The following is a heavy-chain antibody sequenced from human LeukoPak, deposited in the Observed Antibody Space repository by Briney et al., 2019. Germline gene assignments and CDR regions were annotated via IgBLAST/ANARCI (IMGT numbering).Heavy chain of an antibody. V-gene: IGHV4-34*01. D-gene: IGHD2-2*02. J-gene: IGHJ5*02. Sequence: SETLSLTCAVYGGSFSGYYWSWIRQPPGKGLEWIGEINHSGSTNYNPSLKSRVTMSVDTSKNQFSLSLSSVTAADTAVYYCARVNDCSSSSCFTSWFDPWGQGTLVTVSS. CDR2: INHSGST. CDR3: ARVNDCSSSSCFTSWFDP. CDR1: GGSFSGYY.